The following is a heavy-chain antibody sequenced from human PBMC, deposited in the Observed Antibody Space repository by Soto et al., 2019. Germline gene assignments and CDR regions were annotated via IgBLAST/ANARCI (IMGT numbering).Heavy chain of an antibody. V-gene: IGHV1-58*01. J-gene: IGHJ6*02. CDR1: GFTFTSSA. CDR2: IVVGSGNT. CDR3: AAGVRENYGMDV. Sequence: SVKVSCKAPGFTFTSSAVQWVRQARGQRLEWIGWIVVGSGNTNYAQKFQERVTITRDMSTSTAYMELSSLRSEDTAVYYCAAGVRENYGMDVWGQGTTVTVSS.